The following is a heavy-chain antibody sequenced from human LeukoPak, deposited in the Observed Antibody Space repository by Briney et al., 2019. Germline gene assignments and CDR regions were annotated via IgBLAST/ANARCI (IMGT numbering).Heavy chain of an antibody. CDR2: ISSSSSYI. D-gene: IGHD6-13*01. CDR1: GFTFSSYS. Sequence: PGWSLRLSCAASGFTFSSYSMNWVRQAPGKGLEWVSSISSSSSYIYYADSVKGRFTISRDNAKNSLYLQMNSLRAEDTAVYYCAREASSSWTDFDYWGQGTLVTVSS. J-gene: IGHJ4*02. CDR3: AREASSSWTDFDY. V-gene: IGHV3-21*01.